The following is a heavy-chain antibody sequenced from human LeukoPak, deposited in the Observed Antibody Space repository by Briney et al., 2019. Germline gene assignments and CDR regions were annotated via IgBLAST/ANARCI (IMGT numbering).Heavy chain of an antibody. D-gene: IGHD6-13*01. Sequence: SETLSLTCTVSGGSISSYYWSWIRQPPGKGLEWIGYIYYSGSTNYNPSLKSRVTISVDTSKNQFSLKLSSVTAADTAVYYCARDFSQLVRDYYMDVWGKGTTVTISS. J-gene: IGHJ6*03. CDR2: IYYSGST. V-gene: IGHV4-59*01. CDR3: ARDFSQLVRDYYMDV. CDR1: GGSISSYY.